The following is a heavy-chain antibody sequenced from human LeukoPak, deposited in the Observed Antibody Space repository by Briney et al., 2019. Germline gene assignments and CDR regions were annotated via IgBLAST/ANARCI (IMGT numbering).Heavy chain of an antibody. V-gene: IGHV3-30*18. CDR1: GFTFSSYG. CDR2: ISYDGSNK. J-gene: IGHJ4*02. Sequence: PGRSLRLSCAASGFTFSSYGMHWVRQAPGKGLEWVAVISYDGSNKYYADSVKGRFTIFRDNSKNTLYLQMNSLRAEDTAVYFCTKDRMAAAGTFLDYWGQGTLVTVSS. CDR3: TKDRMAAAGTFLDY. D-gene: IGHD6-13*01.